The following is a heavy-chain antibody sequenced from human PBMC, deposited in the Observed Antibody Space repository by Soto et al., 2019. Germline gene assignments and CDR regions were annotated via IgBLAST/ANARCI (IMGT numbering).Heavy chain of an antibody. CDR2: INPNSGGGT. Sequence: QVQLVQSGAGVKKPGASVKLSCKASGFTFIGHYILWVRQAPGQGLEWVGWINPNSGGGTVYAQKFQGRVTMTADTSTSIASMDLTSLRGDDTAVYYCAGSRTGALDYWGPGALVTVSS. CDR1: GFTFIGHY. D-gene: IGHD7-27*01. V-gene: IGHV1-2*02. CDR3: AGSRTGALDY. J-gene: IGHJ4*02.